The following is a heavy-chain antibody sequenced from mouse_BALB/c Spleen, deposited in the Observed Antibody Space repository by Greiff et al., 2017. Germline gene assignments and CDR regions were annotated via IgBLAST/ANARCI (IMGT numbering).Heavy chain of an antibody. CDR1: GFTFTAYY. J-gene: IGHJ4*01. V-gene: IGHV7-3*02. CDR3: ARAGAMDY. Sequence: DVKLVESGGGLVQPGGSLRLSCATSGFTFTAYYMSWVRQPPGKALEWLGFIRNKANGYTTEYSASVKGRFTISRDNSQSILYLQMNTLRAEDSATYYCARAGAMDYWGQGTSVTVSS. CDR2: IRNKANGYTT.